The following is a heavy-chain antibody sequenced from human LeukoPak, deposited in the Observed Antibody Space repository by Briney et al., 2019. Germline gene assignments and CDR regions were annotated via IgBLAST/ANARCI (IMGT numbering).Heavy chain of an antibody. D-gene: IGHD2-8*01. CDR3: ARREGLAVWYIDL. CDR2: IYPGDSDT. J-gene: IGHJ2*01. CDR1: GYTFTSYW. Sequence: GGSLKISCKGSGYTFTSYWIGWVRQMPGKGLEWMGIIYPGDSDTRYSPSFQGQVTISADKSRTSAYRQWSSLKASDTAMYYCARREGLAVWYIDLCGRGALVTVSS. V-gene: IGHV5-51*01.